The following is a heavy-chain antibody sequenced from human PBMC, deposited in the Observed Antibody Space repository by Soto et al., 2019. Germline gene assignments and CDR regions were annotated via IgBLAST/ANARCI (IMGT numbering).Heavy chain of an antibody. CDR3: AREPFPFKPFDY. J-gene: IGHJ4*02. D-gene: IGHD2-21*01. CDR1: GGTFSSYA. Sequence: SVKVSCKASGGTFSSYAISWVRQAPGQGLEWMGGIIPIFGTANYAQKFQGRVTITADESTSTAYMELSSLRSEDTAVNYCAREPFPFKPFDYWGQGTLVTVSS. CDR2: IIPIFGTA. V-gene: IGHV1-69*13.